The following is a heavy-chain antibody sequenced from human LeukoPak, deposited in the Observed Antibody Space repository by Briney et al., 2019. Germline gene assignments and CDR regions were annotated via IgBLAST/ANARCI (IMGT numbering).Heavy chain of an antibody. CDR2: IYWNDDK. D-gene: IGHD6-13*01. J-gene: IGHJ4*02. CDR1: GFSLSTSGVG. CDR3: AHDSSWYYFDY. Sequence: SGPTLVNPTQPLTLTCTFSGFSLSTSGVGVGWIRQPPGKALEWLALIYWNDDKRYSPSLKSRLTITQDTSKNHVVLTMTNMDPVDTATYYCAHDSSWYYFDYWGQGTLVTVSS. V-gene: IGHV2-5*01.